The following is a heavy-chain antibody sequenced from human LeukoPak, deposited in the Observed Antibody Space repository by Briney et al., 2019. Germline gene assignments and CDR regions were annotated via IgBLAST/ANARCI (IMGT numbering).Heavy chain of an antibody. J-gene: IGHJ4*02. V-gene: IGHV3-48*01. D-gene: IGHD1-26*01. CDR2: ISSSSSSI. CDR3: ARDLGLDY. Sequence: PGRSLRLSCAASGFTFSSYSMNWVRQAPGKWLEWVSYISSSSSSIYYADSVKGRLTISRDNAKNSLYLQMSSLRAEDTAVYYCARDLGLDYWGQGTLVTVSS. CDR1: GFTFSSYS.